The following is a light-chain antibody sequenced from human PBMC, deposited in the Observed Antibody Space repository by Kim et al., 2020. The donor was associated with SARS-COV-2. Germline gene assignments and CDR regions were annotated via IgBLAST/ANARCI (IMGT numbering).Light chain of an antibody. CDR3: QKYDSAPLT. V-gene: IGKV1-27*01. CDR1: QGISNY. Sequence: ASVGDRVTISCRASQGISNYLAWYQQKPGKVPRLLIYTASALQSGIPSRFSGSGTGTDFTLTISSLQPEDVATYYCQKYDSAPLTFGGGTKVDIK. CDR2: TAS. J-gene: IGKJ4*01.